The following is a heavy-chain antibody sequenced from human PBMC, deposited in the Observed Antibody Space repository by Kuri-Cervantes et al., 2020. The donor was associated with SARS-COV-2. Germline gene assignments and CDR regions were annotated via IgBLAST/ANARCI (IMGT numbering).Heavy chain of an antibody. V-gene: IGHV3-48*01. CDR3: ARDLSSGLWAFDY. J-gene: IGHJ4*02. Sequence: GGSLRLSCAASGFTFSSYDMNWVRQAPGKGLEWVSYIRSSSSIIYYADSVKGRFTVSRDNVKNSLYLQMNSLRAEDTAVYYCARDLSSGLWAFDYWGQGTLVTVSS. CDR2: IRSSSSII. CDR1: GFTFSSYD. D-gene: IGHD5-18*01.